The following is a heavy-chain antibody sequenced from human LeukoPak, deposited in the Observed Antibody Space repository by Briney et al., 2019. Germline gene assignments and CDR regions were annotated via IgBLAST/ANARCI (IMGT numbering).Heavy chain of an antibody. V-gene: IGHV3-7*01. D-gene: IGHD3-10*01. Sequence: PGGSLRLSCAASGFTFSNYWMSWVRQAPGKGLEWVANIKQDGSDKYYVDSVKGRFTISRDNAKNSMYLQMNSLRVEDTAVYYCARDRGSKQSDYWGQGTLVTVSS. CDR2: IKQDGSDK. CDR3: ARDRGSKQSDY. CDR1: GFTFSNYW. J-gene: IGHJ4*02.